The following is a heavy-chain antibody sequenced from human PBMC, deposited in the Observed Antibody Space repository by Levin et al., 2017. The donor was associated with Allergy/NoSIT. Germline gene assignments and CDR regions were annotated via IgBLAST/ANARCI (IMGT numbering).Heavy chain of an antibody. D-gene: IGHD5-18*01. CDR1: GFTFSSYG. V-gene: IGHV3-30*03. CDR3: ARDNLGVYSFGSH. CDR2: ISYDGSNK. J-gene: IGHJ4*02. Sequence: GGSLRLSCAASGFTFSSYGMHWVRQAPGKGLEWVAVISYDGSNKYYADSLKGRFTISRDNSKNTLYLQMNTLRGEDTAVYYCARDNLGVYSFGSHWGQGTLVTVSS.